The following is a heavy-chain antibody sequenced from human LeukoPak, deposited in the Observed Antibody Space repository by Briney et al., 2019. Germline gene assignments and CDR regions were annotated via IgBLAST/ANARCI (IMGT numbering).Heavy chain of an antibody. CDR2: INPNSGGT. Sequence: ASVKVSCKASGYTFTGYYMHWVRQAPGQGLEWMGWINPNSGGTNYAQKFQGWVTMTRDTSISTAYMELGRLRSDDTAVYYCARSGGDDILTGYGNWFDPWGQGTLVTVSS. CDR3: ARSGGDDILTGYGNWFDP. V-gene: IGHV1-2*04. J-gene: IGHJ5*02. D-gene: IGHD3-9*01. CDR1: GYTFTGYY.